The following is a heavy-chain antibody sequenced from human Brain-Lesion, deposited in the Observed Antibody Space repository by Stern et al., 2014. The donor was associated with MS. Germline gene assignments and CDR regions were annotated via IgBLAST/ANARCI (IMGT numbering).Heavy chain of an antibody. J-gene: IGHJ4*02. CDR3: ARIGVGIWDL. V-gene: IGHV1-69*06. CDR1: GDTFSSLA. D-gene: IGHD2-21*01. CDR2: IVPLHGTP. Sequence: QVQLVQSGSEVKRPGSSVRVSCKTSGDTFSSLAFSWVRQAPGQGLEWMGGIVPLHGTPMYAQKFQGKVTLIADKSTKTVYMDLSNLKSEDTAVYFCARIGVGIWDLWGQGTLITVSS.